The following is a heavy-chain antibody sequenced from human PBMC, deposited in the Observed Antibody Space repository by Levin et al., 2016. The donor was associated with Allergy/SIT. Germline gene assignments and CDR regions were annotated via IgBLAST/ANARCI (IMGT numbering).Heavy chain of an antibody. D-gene: IGHD2-2*01. CDR3: ARDRDCSSTSCYVLGPGETDY. V-gene: IGHV1-18*01. CDR2: ISAYNGNT. J-gene: IGHJ4*02. CDR1: GYTFTSYG. Sequence: ASVKVSCKASGYTFTSYGISWVRQAPGQGLEWMGWISAYNGNTNYAQKLQGRVTMTTDTSTSTAYMELRSLRSDDTAVYYCARDRDCSSTSCYVLGPGETDYWGQGTLVTVSS.